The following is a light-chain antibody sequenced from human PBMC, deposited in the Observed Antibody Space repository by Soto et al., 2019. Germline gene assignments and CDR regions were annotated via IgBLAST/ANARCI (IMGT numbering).Light chain of an antibody. CDR3: CPFAASRQVRV. Sequence: QSVLTQPRSVSGSPGQSVTISCTGTSNDVGGFNYVSWYQQYPGKAPKFLIYDVSKRPSGVPDRFSGSKSGNTASLTISGPPAEDEGGLQCCPFAASRQVRVFGGGTKLTVL. V-gene: IGLV2-11*01. J-gene: IGLJ2*01. CDR2: DVS. CDR1: SNDVGGFNY.